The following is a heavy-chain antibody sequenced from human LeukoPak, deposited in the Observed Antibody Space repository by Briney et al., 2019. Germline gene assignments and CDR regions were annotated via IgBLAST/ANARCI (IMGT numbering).Heavy chain of an antibody. J-gene: IGHJ4*02. CDR2: IYYSGST. D-gene: IGHD4-17*01. V-gene: IGHV4-59*08. Sequence: SETLSLTCTVSGGSISSYYWSWIRQPPGKGLEWIGYIYYSGSTNYNPSLKSRVTISVDTSKNQFSLKLSSVTAADTAVYYCASTFNYGDYHFDYWGQGTLVTVSS. CDR3: ASTFNYGDYHFDY. CDR1: GGSISSYY.